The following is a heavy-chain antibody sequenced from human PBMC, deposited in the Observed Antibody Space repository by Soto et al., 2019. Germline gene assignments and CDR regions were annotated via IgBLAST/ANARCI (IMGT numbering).Heavy chain of an antibody. CDR1: GFTFSSYG. CDR2: ISYDGSNK. CDR3: ALGRLEPFDY. V-gene: IGHV3-30*03. D-gene: IGHD1-1*01. J-gene: IGHJ4*02. Sequence: GGSLRLSCAASGFTFSSYGMHWVRQAPGKGLEWVAVISYDGSNKYYADSVKGRFTISRDNSKNTLYLQMNSLRAEDTAVYYCALGRLEPFDYWGQGTLVTVSS.